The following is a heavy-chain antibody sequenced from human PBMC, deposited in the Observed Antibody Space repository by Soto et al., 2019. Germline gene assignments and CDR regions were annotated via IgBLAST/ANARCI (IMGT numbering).Heavy chain of an antibody. CDR2: TYYRSKWYN. CDR3: ARTYDFWSGYYLYYFDY. J-gene: IGHJ4*02. Sequence: SQTLSLTCAISGDSVSSNSAAWNWIRQSPSKGLEWLGRTYYRSKWYNDYAVSVKSRITINPDTSKNQFSLQLNSVTPEDTAVYYCARTYDFWSGYYLYYFDYWGQGTLVTVSS. V-gene: IGHV6-1*01. CDR1: GDSVSSNSAA. D-gene: IGHD3-3*01.